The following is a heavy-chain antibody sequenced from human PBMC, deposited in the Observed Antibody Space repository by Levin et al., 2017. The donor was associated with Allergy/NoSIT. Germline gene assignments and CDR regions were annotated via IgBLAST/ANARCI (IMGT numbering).Heavy chain of an antibody. CDR3: TRPIYRYEYYYHSMDV. CDR1: GDSFSSDV. CDR2: ILPLFGTP. V-gene: IGHV1-69*13. Sequence: GASVKVSCKASGDSFSSDVISWVRQVPGQGLEWVGGILPLFGTPKYAEKFQGRVTLTADESTSTAYMELSSLRSDDTAVYYCTRPIYRYEYYYHSMDVWGQGTTITVSS. J-gene: IGHJ6*01. D-gene: IGHD5-18*01.